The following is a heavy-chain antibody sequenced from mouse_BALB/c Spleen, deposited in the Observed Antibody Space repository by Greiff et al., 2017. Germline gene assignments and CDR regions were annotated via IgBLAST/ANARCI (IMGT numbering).Heavy chain of an antibody. J-gene: IGHJ3*01. Sequence: EVMLVESGGGLVKPGGSLKLSCAASGFTFSDYYMYWVRQTPEKRLEWVATISDGGSYTYYPDSVKGRFTISRDNAKNNLYLQMSSLKSEDTAMYYCARDDYYGSSYGFAYWGQGTLVTVSA. CDR1: GFTFSDYY. CDR3: ARDDYYGSSYGFAY. CDR2: ISDGGSYT. V-gene: IGHV5-4*02. D-gene: IGHD1-1*01.